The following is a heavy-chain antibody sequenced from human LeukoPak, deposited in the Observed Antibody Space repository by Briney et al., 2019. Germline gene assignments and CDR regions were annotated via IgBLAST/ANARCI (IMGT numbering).Heavy chain of an antibody. J-gene: IGHJ4*02. V-gene: IGHV4-34*01. CDR1: GGSISTYY. CDR2: ISDSGSI. CDR3: ARGSKGPRLLY. Sequence: SSETLSLTCTVSGGSISTYYWSWIRQPPGKGLEWIGEISDSGSINFNPSLKSRVTISVDTAKNQFSLKLNSVTAADTAVYYCARGSKGPRLLYWGQGTLVTVSS. D-gene: IGHD6-6*01.